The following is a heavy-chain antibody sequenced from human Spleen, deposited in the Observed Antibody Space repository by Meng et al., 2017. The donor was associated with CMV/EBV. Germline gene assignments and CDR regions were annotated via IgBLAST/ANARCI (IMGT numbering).Heavy chain of an antibody. CDR2: CHSSGRG. D-gene: IGHD3-22*01. Sequence: SGGSISSYHWSWIRQSPGKGLEYIGYCHSSGRGTYNPSLKSRVTISLDMSKKQFSLNLSSMSAADTAIYYCARGLGITTTTYDFDYWGPGTLVTVSS. V-gene: IGHV4-59*01. CDR1: GGSISSYH. CDR3: ARGLGITTTTYDFDY. J-gene: IGHJ4*02.